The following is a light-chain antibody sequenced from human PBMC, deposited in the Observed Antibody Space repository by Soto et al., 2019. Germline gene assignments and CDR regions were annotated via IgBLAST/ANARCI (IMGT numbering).Light chain of an antibody. CDR3: QQSYSIPYT. J-gene: IGKJ2*01. Sequence: DIQMTQSPSSLSASVGDRVTITCRASQNIRTYFNWYQQKPGKAPRLLIYAASSLQSGVPSRFSGSGSGTDFTLTISSLQPEDFTTYYCQQSYSIPYTFGQGTKLEIK. CDR1: QNIRTY. CDR2: AAS. V-gene: IGKV1-39*01.